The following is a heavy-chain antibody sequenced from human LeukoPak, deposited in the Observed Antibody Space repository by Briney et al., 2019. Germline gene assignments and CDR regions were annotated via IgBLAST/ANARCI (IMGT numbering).Heavy chain of an antibody. CDR2: ISYSGTT. D-gene: IGHD6-13*01. CDR1: GGSLSSYY. Sequence: SETLSLTCTVSGGSLSSYYWSWIRQPPGKGLEWIGYISYSGTTNYNPSLKSRVTISIDTSKNQFSLKLSSVTAADTAVYYCARGVNWIDPWGQGTLVTVSS. CDR3: ARGVNWIDP. J-gene: IGHJ5*02. V-gene: IGHV4-59*01.